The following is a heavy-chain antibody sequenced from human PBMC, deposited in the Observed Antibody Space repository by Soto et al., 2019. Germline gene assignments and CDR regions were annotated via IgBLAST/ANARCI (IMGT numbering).Heavy chain of an antibody. J-gene: IGHJ4*02. V-gene: IGHV3-33*01. Sequence: GGSLRLSGAASGFTFSSYGMHWVRQAPGKGLEWVAVIWYDGSNKYYADSVKGRFTISRDNSKNTLYLQMNSLRAEDTAVYYCARDQWLSAADYWGQGTLVTVSS. CDR2: IWYDGSNK. CDR3: ARDQWLSAADY. D-gene: IGHD6-19*01. CDR1: GFTFSSYG.